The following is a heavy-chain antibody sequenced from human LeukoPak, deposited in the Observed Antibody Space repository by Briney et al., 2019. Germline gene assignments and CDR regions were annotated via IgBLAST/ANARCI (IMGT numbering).Heavy chain of an antibody. D-gene: IGHD4-17*01. J-gene: IGHJ4*02. CDR3: ASFRPYGDQRGVYY. Sequence: SETLSLTCTVSGGSISSSSYYWGWIRQPPGKGLEWIGSIYYSGSTYYNPSLKSRVTISVDTSKNQFSLKLSSVTAADTAVYYCASFRPYGDQRGVYYWGQGTLVTVSS. CDR2: IYYSGST. CDR1: GGSISSSSYY. V-gene: IGHV4-39*01.